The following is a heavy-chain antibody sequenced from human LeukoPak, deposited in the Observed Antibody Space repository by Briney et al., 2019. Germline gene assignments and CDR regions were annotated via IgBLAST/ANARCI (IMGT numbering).Heavy chain of an antibody. J-gene: IGHJ4*02. CDR3: ARDSPFDDYYFDY. CDR2: ISSSSSYI. V-gene: IGHV3-21*01. D-gene: IGHD2-21*02. CDR1: GFTFSSYS. Sequence: GGSLRLSCAASGFTFSSYSMNWVRQAPGEGLEWVSSISSSSSYIYYADSVKGRFTISRDNAKNSLYLQMNSLRAEDTAVYYCARDSPFDDYYFDYWGQGTLVTVSS.